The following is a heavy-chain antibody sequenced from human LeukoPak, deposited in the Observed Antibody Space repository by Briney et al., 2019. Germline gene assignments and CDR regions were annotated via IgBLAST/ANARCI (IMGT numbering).Heavy chain of an antibody. CDR2: IWSDATNR. CDR1: GFIFSHYG. Sequence: GKSLRLSCAASGFIFSHYGMHWVRQAPGRGLEWVAVIWSDATNRFYGASVKGRFTISRDNSQNTVFLQMNSLRAEDTAIYYCARGGGCRGYDNFDYWGQGTLVTVSS. CDR3: ARGGGCRGYDNFDY. V-gene: IGHV3-33*01. D-gene: IGHD5-12*01. J-gene: IGHJ4*02.